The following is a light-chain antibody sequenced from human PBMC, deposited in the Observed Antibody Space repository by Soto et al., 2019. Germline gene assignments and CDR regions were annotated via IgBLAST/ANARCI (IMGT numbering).Light chain of an antibody. CDR3: QVFDGNTDDVI. Sequence: SYELTQPPSVSVAPGQTARIPCGGNNIGSKSVHWYQQKPGQAPVLVVYDDSDRPSGIPDRFSGSNSGNTATLTISTVEAGDEAAYFCQVFDGNTDDVIFGGGTKVTVL. V-gene: IGLV3-21*02. J-gene: IGLJ2*01. CDR1: NIGSKS. CDR2: DDS.